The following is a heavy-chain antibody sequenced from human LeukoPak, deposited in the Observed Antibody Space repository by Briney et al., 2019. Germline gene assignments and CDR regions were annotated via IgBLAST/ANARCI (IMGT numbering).Heavy chain of an antibody. D-gene: IGHD1-26*01. CDR1: GGSISSSSYY. V-gene: IGHV4-39*01. CDR3: ARPQSGSYDSGYYQH. Sequence: PSETLSLTCTVSGGSISSSSYYWGWIRQPPGKGLEWIGSIYYSGSTYYNPSLKSRVTISVDTSKNQFSLKLSSVTAADTAVYYCARPQSGSYDSGYYQHRGQGTLVTVSS. J-gene: IGHJ1*01. CDR2: IYYSGST.